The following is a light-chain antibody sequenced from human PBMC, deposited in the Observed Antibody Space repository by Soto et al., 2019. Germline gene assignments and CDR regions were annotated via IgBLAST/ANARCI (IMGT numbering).Light chain of an antibody. V-gene: IGKV3D-15*01. J-gene: IGKJ1*01. CDR2: GAS. Sequence: EIVMTQSPATLSVSPGERATLSCRASRSVSSKLAWYQQKPGQAPWLLIYGASTRATGIPARFSGSGSGTEFTITISRLQSEDFAVYYCQQYSDSPTFGQGTKVEIK. CDR1: RSVSSK. CDR3: QQYSDSPT.